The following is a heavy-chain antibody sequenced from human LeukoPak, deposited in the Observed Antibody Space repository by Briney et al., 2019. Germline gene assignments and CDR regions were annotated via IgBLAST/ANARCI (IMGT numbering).Heavy chain of an antibody. D-gene: IGHD6-19*01. CDR3: AKEGFQQWLVRGGYFVY. J-gene: IGHJ4*02. CDR1: GFTFSSYA. Sequence: GGSLRLSCAASGFTFSSYAMSWVRQAPGKGLEWVSAISGSGASTYYADSVKGRFTISRDNSKNTLYLQLDSLRAGDTAVCFCAKEGFQQWLVRGGYFVYWGQRTVVTVSS. V-gene: IGHV3-23*01. CDR2: ISGSGAST.